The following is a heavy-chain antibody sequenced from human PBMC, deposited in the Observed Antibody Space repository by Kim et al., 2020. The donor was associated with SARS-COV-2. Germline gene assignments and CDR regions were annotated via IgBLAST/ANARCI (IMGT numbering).Heavy chain of an antibody. J-gene: IGHJ4*02. V-gene: IGHV5-51*01. CDR3: ARDSGSGSYYARY. D-gene: IGHD3-10*01. Sequence: YSPSFQGQVTISADKSISTAYLQWSSLKASDTAMYYCARDSGSGSYYARYWGQGTLVTVSS.